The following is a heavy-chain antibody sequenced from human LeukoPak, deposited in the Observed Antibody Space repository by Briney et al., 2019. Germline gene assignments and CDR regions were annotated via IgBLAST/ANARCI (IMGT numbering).Heavy chain of an antibody. Sequence: SETLSLTCSVSGVSINSYYWNWIRQPAGKGLEWIGRVYPGGSTIYNPSFKSRVTMSIDTSKNQFSLNLGSVTAADTAVFYCARDLGGDWGKPLDIWGQGTKVTVSS. CDR2: VYPGGST. J-gene: IGHJ3*02. CDR1: GVSINSYY. D-gene: IGHD7-27*01. V-gene: IGHV4-4*07. CDR3: ARDLGGDWGKPLDI.